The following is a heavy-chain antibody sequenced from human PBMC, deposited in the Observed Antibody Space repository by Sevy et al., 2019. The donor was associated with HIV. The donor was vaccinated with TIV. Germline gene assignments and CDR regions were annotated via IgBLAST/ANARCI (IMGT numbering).Heavy chain of an antibody. CDR2: FSGSGGST. J-gene: IGHJ5*02. Sequence: GGSLRLSCAASGFTFSSYAMSWVRQTPGKGLEWVSGFSGSGGSTYWADSVKGRFTISRDNSKNTLYLQMNSLRAEDTAIYYCAKGDGDDWFDPWGQGTLVTVSS. V-gene: IGHV3-23*01. D-gene: IGHD3-10*01. CDR3: AKGDGDDWFDP. CDR1: GFTFSSYA.